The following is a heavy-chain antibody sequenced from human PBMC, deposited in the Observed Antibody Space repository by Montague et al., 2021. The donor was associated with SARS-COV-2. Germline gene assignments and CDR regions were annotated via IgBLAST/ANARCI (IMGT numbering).Heavy chain of an antibody. J-gene: IGHJ4*02. CDR3: AKNFPGQFYFDD. V-gene: IGHV3-23*01. CDR1: RFTFSTYA. D-gene: IGHD2/OR15-2a*01. CDR2: ISSGGNK. Sequence: SLRLSCAASRFTFSTYAMNWVRQAPGKGLEWVSGISSGGNKHHXXXVKGRFTISRDDSRNTLYLQMHSLRAEDTAMYYCAKNFPGQFYFDDWGQGTLVAVSS.